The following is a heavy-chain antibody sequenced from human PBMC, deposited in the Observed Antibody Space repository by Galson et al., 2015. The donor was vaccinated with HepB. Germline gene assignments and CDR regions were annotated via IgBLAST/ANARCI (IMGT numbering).Heavy chain of an antibody. CDR1: GFTASRYA. CDR3: AKRQYSSGGDLLGAFDI. CDR2: ISGSGGST. D-gene: IGHD6-19*01. Sequence: SLRLSCAASGFTASRYAMSWVRQAPGKGLEWVPTISGSGGSTYYADSVKGRFTISRDNSKNTLYLQMNSLRAEDTAVYYCAKRQYSSGGDLLGAFDIWGQGTMVTVSS. J-gene: IGHJ3*02. V-gene: IGHV3-23*01.